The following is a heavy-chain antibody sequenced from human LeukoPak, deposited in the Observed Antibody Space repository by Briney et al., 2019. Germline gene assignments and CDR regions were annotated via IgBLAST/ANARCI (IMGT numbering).Heavy chain of an antibody. D-gene: IGHD5-12*01. CDR2: IYYSGST. CDR1: GGSISSYY. V-gene: IGHV4-59*01. CDR3: AGGIVATICDY. Sequence: SETLSLTCTVSGGSISSYYWSWIRQPPGKGLEWIGYIYYSGSTNYNPSLKSRVTISVDTSKNQFSLKLSSVTAADTAVYYCAGGIVATICDYWGQGTLVTVSP. J-gene: IGHJ4*02.